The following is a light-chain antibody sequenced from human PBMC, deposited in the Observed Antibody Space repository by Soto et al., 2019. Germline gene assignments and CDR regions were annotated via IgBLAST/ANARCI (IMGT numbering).Light chain of an antibody. CDR3: CSYAGGETWV. V-gene: IGLV2-11*01. Sequence: QSALTQPRSVSGSPGQSVTISCAGTSGDIGNYVSWYRQHPGRAPKLVIYTVTNQPSGVPDRFSGSKSGGSASLTISGLQAEDEADYYCCSYAGGETWVFGGGTKLTVL. J-gene: IGLJ2*01. CDR1: SGDIGNY. CDR2: TVT.